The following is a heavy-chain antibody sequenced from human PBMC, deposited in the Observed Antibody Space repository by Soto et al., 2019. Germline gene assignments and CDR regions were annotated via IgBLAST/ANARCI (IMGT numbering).Heavy chain of an antibody. V-gene: IGHV1-2*04. CDR2: INPNSGGT. CDR1: GDSFTGYY. Sequence: GASVKLSCEASGDSFTGYYMHWVRQAPRQGLEWMGWINPNSGGTNYAQKFQGWVTMTRDTSISTAYMEPSRLRSDDTAVYYCAREEGEYGSGSYFRWFDPWGQGTLVTVSS. CDR3: AREEGEYGSGSYFRWFDP. D-gene: IGHD3-10*01. J-gene: IGHJ5*02.